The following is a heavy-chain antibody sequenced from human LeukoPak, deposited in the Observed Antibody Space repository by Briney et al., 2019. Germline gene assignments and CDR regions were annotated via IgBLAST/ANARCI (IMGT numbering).Heavy chain of an antibody. CDR3: ARDAEYSSSFSPY. V-gene: IGHV1-18*01. J-gene: IGHJ4*02. CDR1: GYTFTSYG. D-gene: IGHD6-6*01. Sequence: ASVKVSCTASGYTFTSYGISWLRQAARQGLEWMGWISAYNGNTNYAQKLQGRVTMTTDTSTSTAYMELRSLRSDDTAVYYCARDAEYSSSFSPYGGQGTLVTVSS. CDR2: ISAYNGNT.